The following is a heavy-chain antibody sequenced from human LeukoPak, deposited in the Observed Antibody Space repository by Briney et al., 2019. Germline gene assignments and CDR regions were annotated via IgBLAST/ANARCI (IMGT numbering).Heavy chain of an antibody. CDR2: IYSGGST. V-gene: IGHV3-53*01. Sequence: GGSLRLSCAASGVAVSSNYMSWVRQAPGKGLEWVSVIYSGGSTYYADSVKGRFTISRDNSKNTLYLQMNSLRAEDTAVYYCAAPRGYYDSSGYYYDFDYWGQGTLVTVSS. D-gene: IGHD3-22*01. J-gene: IGHJ4*02. CDR1: GVAVSSNY. CDR3: AAPRGYYDSSGYYYDFDY.